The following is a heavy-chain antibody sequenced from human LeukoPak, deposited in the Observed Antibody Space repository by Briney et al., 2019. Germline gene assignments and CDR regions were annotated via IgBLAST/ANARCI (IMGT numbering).Heavy chain of an antibody. CDR3: ARDTYSSSWWRGEVVYNWFDP. CDR2: IYYSGST. CDR1: GGSISSYY. V-gene: IGHV4-59*01. J-gene: IGHJ5*02. D-gene: IGHD6-13*01. Sequence: PSETLSLTCTVSGGSISSYYWSWIRQPPGKGLEWIGYIYYSGSTNYNPSLKSRVTISVDTSKNQFSLRLSSVTAADTAVYYCARDTYSSSWWRGEVVYNWFDPWGQGTLVTVSS.